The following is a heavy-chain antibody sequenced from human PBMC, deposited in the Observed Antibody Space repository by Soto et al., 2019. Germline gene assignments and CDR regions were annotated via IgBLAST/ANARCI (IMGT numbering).Heavy chain of an antibody. J-gene: IGHJ4*02. Sequence: HEHLVQSGAEVKRPGASLKVSCKASGYSFTGYYIHWVRQAPGQGLEWMGWINPDSGATNYAQNFQGRVTLTSDTSISTASMDLTSLTSDDTAVYYCARCDYGTGGYPFPYFDYWGQGTLVIVSS. V-gene: IGHV1-2*02. CDR2: INPDSGAT. CDR3: ARCDYGTGGYPFPYFDY. CDR1: GYSFTGYY. D-gene: IGHD2-8*02.